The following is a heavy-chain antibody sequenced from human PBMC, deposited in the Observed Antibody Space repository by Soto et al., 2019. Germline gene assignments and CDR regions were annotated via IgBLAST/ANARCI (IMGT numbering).Heavy chain of an antibody. Sequence: QPPGKGLEWIGSINDSGTTYYNLSLKSRITIDVETSKNQYSLNLNSVTAADTAVYYCARHGFFFQAEDGIRATVPVSAFLLNRSSDL. J-gene: IGHJ2*01. D-gene: IGHD1-26*01. CDR3: ARHGFFFQAEDGIRATVPVSAFLLNRSSDL. V-gene: IGHV4-39*01. CDR2: INDSGTT.